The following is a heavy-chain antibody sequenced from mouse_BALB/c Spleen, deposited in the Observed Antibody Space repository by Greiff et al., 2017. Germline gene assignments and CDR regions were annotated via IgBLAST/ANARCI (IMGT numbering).Heavy chain of an antibody. V-gene: IGHV5-6-5*01. J-gene: IGHJ2*01. Sequence: EVHLVESGGGLVKPGGSLKLSCAASGFTFSSYAMSWVRQTPEKRLEWVASISSGGSTYYPDSVKGRFTISRDNARNILYLQMSSLRSEDTAMYYCADYGNLYWGQGTTLTVSS. D-gene: IGHD2-1*01. CDR2: ISSGGST. CDR3: ADYGNLY. CDR1: GFTFSSYA.